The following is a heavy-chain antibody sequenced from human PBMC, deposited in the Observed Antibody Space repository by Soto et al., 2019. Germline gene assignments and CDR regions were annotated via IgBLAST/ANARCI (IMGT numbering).Heavy chain of an antibody. Sequence: QVQLVQSGVEVKKPGSSVKVSCKASGGTFSSYAISWVREAPGQGLEWMGGIIPIFGTANYAQKFQGRVTITADESTSTAYMELSSLRSEDTAVYYANWNYRGAFEIWGQGTMVTVSS. D-gene: IGHD1-7*01. V-gene: IGHV1-69*01. J-gene: IGHJ3*02. CDR1: GGTFSSYA. CDR3: NWNYRGAFEI. CDR2: IIPIFGTA.